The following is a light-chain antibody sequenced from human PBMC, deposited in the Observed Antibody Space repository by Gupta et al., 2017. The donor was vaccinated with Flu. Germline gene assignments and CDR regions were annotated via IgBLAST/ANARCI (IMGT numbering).Light chain of an antibody. Sequence: EIVMTQSPGTLSVSPGERATLSCRASQRVSSNLAWYQQKPGQAPRLLIYDASTRATGIPARFSGSGSGTEFTLTISSLQSEDFAVYYCQQYNVWPRTFGQGTKVEIK. J-gene: IGKJ1*01. CDR1: QRVSSN. CDR3: QQYNVWPRT. V-gene: IGKV3-15*01. CDR2: DAS.